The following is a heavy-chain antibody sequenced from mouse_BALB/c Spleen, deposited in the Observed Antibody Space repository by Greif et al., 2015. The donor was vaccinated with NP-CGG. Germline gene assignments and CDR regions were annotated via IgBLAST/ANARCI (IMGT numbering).Heavy chain of an antibody. CDR1: GYTFTNYW. CDR3: ARRGFYGGPLGAMDY. CDR2: IYPGGGYT. D-gene: IGHD1-2*01. Sequence: QVQLQQSGAELVRPGTSVKISCKASGYTFTNYWLGWVKQRPGYGLEWIGDIYPGGGYTNYNEKFKGKAALTADTSSSTAYMQLSSLTSEDSAVYFCARRGFYGGPLGAMDYWGQGTSVTVSS. V-gene: IGHV1-63*02. J-gene: IGHJ4*01.